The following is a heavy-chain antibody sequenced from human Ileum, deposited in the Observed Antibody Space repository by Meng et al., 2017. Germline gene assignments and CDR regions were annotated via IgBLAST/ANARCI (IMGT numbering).Heavy chain of an antibody. V-gene: IGHV1-3*01. J-gene: IGHJ4*02. Sequence: QVQLVQSGAEVKKPGASVKVSCKASGYTFTSYTMHWVRQAPGQGLEWMGWINAANGNTKYSQKFQGRVTITGDTSASTASMELNSLRSEDTAIYFCAREINRGSSWFGYWGQGTLVTVSS. D-gene: IGHD6-13*01. CDR3: AREINRGSSWFGY. CDR2: INAANGNT. CDR1: GYTFTSYT.